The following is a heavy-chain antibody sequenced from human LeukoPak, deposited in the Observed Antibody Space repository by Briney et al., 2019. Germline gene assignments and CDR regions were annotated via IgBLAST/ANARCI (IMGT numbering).Heavy chain of an antibody. CDR2: ISYDGSNK. V-gene: IGHV3-30*03. CDR3: ARDLTHQKANWNYGGFDC. CDR1: GFTFSSYG. Sequence: GRSLRLSCAASGFTFSSYGMHWVRQAPGKGLEWVAVISYDGSNKYYADSVKGRFTISRDNSKNTLYLQMNSLRTEDTAVYYCARDLTHQKANWNYGGFDCWGQGTLVTVSS. D-gene: IGHD1-7*01. J-gene: IGHJ4*02.